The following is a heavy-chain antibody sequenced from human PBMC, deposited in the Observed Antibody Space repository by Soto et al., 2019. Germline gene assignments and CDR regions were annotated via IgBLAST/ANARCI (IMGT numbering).Heavy chain of an antibody. CDR1: GGSSSSGDYF. D-gene: IGHD2-21*02. J-gene: IGHJ5*02. Sequence: QVQLQESGPGLVKPSQTLSLTCTVSGGSSSSGDYFWSWIRQPPGKGLEWIGYISYSGSTYYNPSLRSRITLSIDMSKSQFALKVISVTPADTSMSYCARVTHCGCDCYGGWFDPWCQGTLVTVSS. CDR2: ISYSGST. CDR3: ARVTHCGCDCYGGWFDP. V-gene: IGHV4-30-4*01.